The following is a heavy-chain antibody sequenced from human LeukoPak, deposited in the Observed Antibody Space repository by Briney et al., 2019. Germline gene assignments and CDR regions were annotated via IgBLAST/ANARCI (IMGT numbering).Heavy chain of an antibody. V-gene: IGHV1-24*01. Sequence: ASVKVSCKASGGTFSSYAISWVRQAPGKGLEWMGGFDPEDGETIYAQKFQGRVTMTEDTSTDTAYMELSSLRSEDTAVYYCARDSIAAAGLPFDYWGQGTLVTVSS. CDR3: ARDSIAAAGLPFDY. J-gene: IGHJ4*02. CDR2: FDPEDGET. CDR1: GGTFSSYA. D-gene: IGHD6-13*01.